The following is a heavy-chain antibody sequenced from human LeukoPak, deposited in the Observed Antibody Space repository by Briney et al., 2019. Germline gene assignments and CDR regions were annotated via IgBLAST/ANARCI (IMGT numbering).Heavy chain of an antibody. CDR3: ARDDYGGKLDI. Sequence: GGSLRLSCAASGFTFSSYAMSWVRQAPGKGLEWVSGISGSGGSTYYADSVKGRFTLSRDNSKNTLYLQMNSLRAEDTAVYYCARDDYGGKLDIWGQGTVVTVSS. CDR2: ISGSGGST. D-gene: IGHD4-23*01. J-gene: IGHJ3*02. V-gene: IGHV3-23*01. CDR1: GFTFSSYA.